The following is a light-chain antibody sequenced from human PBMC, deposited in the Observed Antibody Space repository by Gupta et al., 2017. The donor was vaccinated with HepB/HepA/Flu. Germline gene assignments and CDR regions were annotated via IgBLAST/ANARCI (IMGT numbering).Light chain of an antibody. CDR2: AAS. V-gene: IGKV1-9*01. CDR1: QGISSY. J-gene: IGKJ4*01. Sequence: DIQLTQSPSFLSASVGDRVTITCRATQGISSYLVWYQQKPGKAPKLLIYAASTSQSGVPSRYSGGGSVTEFTLTIRSLPPEDLATYFCQQLNSYPITFSGGTKVEIK. CDR3: QQLNSYPIT.